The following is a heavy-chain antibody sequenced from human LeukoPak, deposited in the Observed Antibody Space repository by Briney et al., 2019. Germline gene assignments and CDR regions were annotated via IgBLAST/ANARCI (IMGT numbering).Heavy chain of an antibody. D-gene: IGHD2-21*02. Sequence: GGSLRLSCAASGFTFSSYGMHWVRQAPGKGLEWVAVISYDGSNKYYADSVKGRFTISRDNSKNTLYLQMNSLRAEDTAVYYCAKDRIFGGARVVVTANPFDYWGQGTLVTVSS. CDR2: ISYDGSNK. J-gene: IGHJ4*02. CDR1: GFTFSSYG. CDR3: AKDRIFGGARVVVTANPFDY. V-gene: IGHV3-30*18.